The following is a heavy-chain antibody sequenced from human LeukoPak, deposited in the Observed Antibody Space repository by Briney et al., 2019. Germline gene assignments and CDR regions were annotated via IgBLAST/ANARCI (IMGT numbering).Heavy chain of an antibody. CDR3: AREPYSSGWYSDY. CDR1: GGSFSGYY. Sequence: SETLSLTCAVYGGSFSGYYWSWIRQPPGKGLEWIGEINHSGSTYYNPSLKSRVTISVDTSKNQFSLKLSSVTAADTAVYHCAREPYSSGWYSDYWGQGTLVTVSS. D-gene: IGHD6-19*01. J-gene: IGHJ4*02. CDR2: INHSGST. V-gene: IGHV4-34*01.